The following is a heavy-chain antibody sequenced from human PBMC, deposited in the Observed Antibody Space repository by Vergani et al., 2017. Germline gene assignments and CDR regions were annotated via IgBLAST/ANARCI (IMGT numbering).Heavy chain of an antibody. CDR2: IIPIFGTA. V-gene: IGHV1-69*01. CDR1: GFTFSSYA. J-gene: IGHJ5*02. Sequence: QVQLVESGGGVVQPGRSLRLSCAASGFTFSSYAISWVRQAPGQGLEWMGGIIPIFGTANYAQKFQGRVTITADESTSTAYMELSSLRSEDTAVYYCARGGIAAAGMNWFDPWGQGTLVTVSS. CDR3: ARGGIAAAGMNWFDP. D-gene: IGHD6-13*01.